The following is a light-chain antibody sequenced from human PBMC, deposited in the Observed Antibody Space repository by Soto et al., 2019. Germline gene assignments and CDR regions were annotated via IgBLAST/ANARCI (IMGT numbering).Light chain of an antibody. CDR3: AAWDDSLTGYV. V-gene: IGLV1-44*01. Sequence: QSVLTQPPSASGTPGQRVTISCSGSSCIIGSNTVNWYQQLPGTAPKLLIYSYNQRPSGVPDRFSGSKSGTSASLAISGLQSEDEADYYCAAWDDSLTGYVFGTGTKLTVL. CDR1: SCIIGSNT. CDR2: SYN. J-gene: IGLJ1*01.